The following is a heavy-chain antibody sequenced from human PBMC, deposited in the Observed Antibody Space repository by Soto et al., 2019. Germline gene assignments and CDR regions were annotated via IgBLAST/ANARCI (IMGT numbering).Heavy chain of an antibody. Sequence: QVQLVESGGGVVQPGRSLRLSCAASGFTFSSYGMHWVRQAPGKGLEWVAVISYDGSNKYYADSVKGRFTISRDNSKNTLYLQMNSLRAEDTAVYYCAKDQGRGRGPSTYSSSSPDYYGMDVWGQGTTVTVSS. CDR2: ISYDGSNK. D-gene: IGHD6-6*01. CDR1: GFTFSSYG. J-gene: IGHJ6*02. V-gene: IGHV3-30*18. CDR3: AKDQGRGRGPSTYSSSSPDYYGMDV.